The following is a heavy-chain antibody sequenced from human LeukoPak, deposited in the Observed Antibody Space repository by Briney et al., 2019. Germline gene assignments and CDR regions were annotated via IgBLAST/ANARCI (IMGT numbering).Heavy chain of an antibody. CDR3: ARHLSGYYYYYGMDV. J-gene: IGHJ6*02. CDR1: GGSISSYY. CDR2: IYYSGST. D-gene: IGHD3-10*01. Sequence: SETLSLTCTVSGGSISSYYWSWIRQPPGKGLEWIGYIYYSGSTSYNPSLKSRVTISVDTSKNQFSLKLSSVTAADTAVYYCARHLSGYYYYYGMDVWGQGTTVTVSS. V-gene: IGHV4-59*08.